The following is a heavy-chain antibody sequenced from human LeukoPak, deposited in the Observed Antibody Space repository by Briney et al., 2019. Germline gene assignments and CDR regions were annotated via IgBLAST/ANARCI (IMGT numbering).Heavy chain of an antibody. CDR3: ARVRYSSGWYSRDYYYGMDV. D-gene: IGHD6-19*01. CDR2: INHSGST. J-gene: IGHJ6*02. Sequence: PSETLSFTCAVYGGSFSGYYWSWIRQPPGKGLEWIGEINHSGSTNYNPSLKSRVTISVDTFKNQFSLKLSSVTAADTAVYYCARVRYSSGWYSRDYYYGMDVWGQGTTVTVSS. V-gene: IGHV4-34*01. CDR1: GGSFSGYY.